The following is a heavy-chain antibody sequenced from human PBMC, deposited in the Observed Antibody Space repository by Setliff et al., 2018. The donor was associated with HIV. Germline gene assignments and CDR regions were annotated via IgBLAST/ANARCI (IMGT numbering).Heavy chain of an antibody. CDR2: INPRSGGT. Sequence: ASVKVSCKASGYSFTDHYMHWVRQAPGQGLEWMGWINPRSGGTNYAQKFQGRVTMTRDTSISTAYMELSRLRSDDTAVYYCARGSLLGYFDWLFPDWGQGTLVTVSS. D-gene: IGHD3-9*01. CDR1: GYSFTDHY. J-gene: IGHJ4*02. V-gene: IGHV1-2*02. CDR3: ARGSLLGYFDWLFPD.